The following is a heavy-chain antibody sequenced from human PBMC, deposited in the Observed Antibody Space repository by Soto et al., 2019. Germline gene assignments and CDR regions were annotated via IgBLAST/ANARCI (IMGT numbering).Heavy chain of an antibody. J-gene: IGHJ5*02. V-gene: IGHV3-7*04. CDR3: STGWGLDP. D-gene: IGHD1-26*01. Sequence: EVQLVESGGGLVQPGGSLRLSCAASGFTFNSYWMTWVRQAPGKGLEWVANIKQDGSEKYYVDSVKGRFTISRDNAKNSPYLQMNSPRDEDTAVYCCSTGWGLDPWGQGTLVTVSS. CDR1: GFTFNSYW. CDR2: IKQDGSEK.